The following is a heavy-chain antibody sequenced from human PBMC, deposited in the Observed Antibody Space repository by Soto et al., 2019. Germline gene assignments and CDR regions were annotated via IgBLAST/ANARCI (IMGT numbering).Heavy chain of an antibody. V-gene: IGHV3-30-3*01. D-gene: IGHD5-18*01. CDR3: ARVHTALSY. J-gene: IGHJ4*02. Sequence: GGSLRLSCAASGFTFSSYAMHWVRQAPGKGLEWVAVISYDGSNKYYADSVKGRFTISRDNSKNTLYLQMNSLRAEDTAVYYCARVHTALSYWGQGTLVTVYS. CDR1: GFTFSSYA. CDR2: ISYDGSNK.